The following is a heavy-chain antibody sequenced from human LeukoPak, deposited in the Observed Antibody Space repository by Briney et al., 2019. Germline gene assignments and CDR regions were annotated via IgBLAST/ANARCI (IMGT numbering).Heavy chain of an antibody. J-gene: IGHJ4*02. Sequence: GASVKVSCKASGYTFTSYDINWVRQATGQGLEWMGWMNPNSGNTGYAQKFRGRVTITRNTSISTAYMELSSLSSEDTAVYYCASLPTYYYDSSGYYTDYWGQGTLVTVSS. V-gene: IGHV1-8*03. CDR3: ASLPTYYYDSSGYYTDY. D-gene: IGHD3-22*01. CDR2: MNPNSGNT. CDR1: GYTFTSYD.